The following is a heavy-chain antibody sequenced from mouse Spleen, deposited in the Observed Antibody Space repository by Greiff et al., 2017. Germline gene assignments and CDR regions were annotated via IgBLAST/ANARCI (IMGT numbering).Heavy chain of an antibody. D-gene: IGHD1-1*01. CDR1: GFSLTSYG. CDR3: AKDGGYGISQFAY. V-gene: IGHV2-5-1*01. Sequence: VQLQQSGPSLVQPSQCLSITCTVSGFSLTSYGVHWVRQSPGKGLEWLGVIWSGGSTDYNAAFMSRLIITKDNSKSQVFFKMNSLQADDTAIYYCAKDGGYGISQFAYWGQGTLVTVSA. J-gene: IGHJ3*01. CDR2: IWSGGST.